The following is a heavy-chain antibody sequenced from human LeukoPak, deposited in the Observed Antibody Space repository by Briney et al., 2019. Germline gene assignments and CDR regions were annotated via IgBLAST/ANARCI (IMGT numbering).Heavy chain of an antibody. CDR1: GFTLSSYW. Sequence: QTGGSLRLSCEASGFTLSSYWMTWVRQAPGKGLEWVANIKQDGSEEYYVDSVKGRFTMSRDNAKNSLYLQMNSLRAEDTAVYYCARDAPIGEWELPTYYFDYWGQGTLVTVSS. J-gene: IGHJ4*02. D-gene: IGHD1-26*01. CDR2: IKQDGSEE. CDR3: ARDAPIGEWELPTYYFDY. V-gene: IGHV3-7*01.